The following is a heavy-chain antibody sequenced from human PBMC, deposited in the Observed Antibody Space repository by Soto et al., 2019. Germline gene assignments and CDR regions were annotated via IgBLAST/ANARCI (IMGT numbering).Heavy chain of an antibody. J-gene: IGHJ2*01. CDR1: GGSISSHY. Sequence: QVQLQESGPGLVKPSETLSLTCTVSGGSISSHYWSWIRQPPGRGLEWIGFIYYSGITDSNPSLKRRVTISLDTSKNQLSLRLSSVTAADTAVYYCARPRGIAPAVWYFHLWGRGTLVTVSS. D-gene: IGHD6-13*01. V-gene: IGHV4-59*08. CDR3: ARPRGIAPAVWYFHL. CDR2: IYYSGIT.